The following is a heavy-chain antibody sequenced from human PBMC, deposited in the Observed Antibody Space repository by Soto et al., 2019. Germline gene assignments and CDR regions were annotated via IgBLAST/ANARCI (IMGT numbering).Heavy chain of an antibody. CDR1: GYTFSSYA. Sequence: SVKVSCKASGYTFSSYAMHWVRQAPGQRLEWMGGIIAIFGKANYAQKFQGRVTITADESTSTAYMELSSLRSEDTAVYYCARGWLQFYYYGMDVWGQGTTVTVSS. D-gene: IGHD5-12*01. CDR3: ARGWLQFYYYGMDV. V-gene: IGHV1-69*13. J-gene: IGHJ6*02. CDR2: IIAIFGKA.